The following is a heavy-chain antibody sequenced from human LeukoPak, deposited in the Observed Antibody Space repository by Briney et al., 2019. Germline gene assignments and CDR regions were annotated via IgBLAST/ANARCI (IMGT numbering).Heavy chain of an antibody. J-gene: IGHJ3*02. V-gene: IGHV3-66*01. D-gene: IGHD3-22*01. CDR1: GFTVSSNS. Sequence: GGSLRLSCAASGFTVSSNSISWVRQAPGKGLEWVSVIYDGGSTYHADSVRGRFTISRDNAKNSMFLQMNSLRAEDTAVYYCARDYLDTSGYYKRSWNGFDTWGQGTTVTVSS. CDR3: ARDYLDTSGYYKRSWNGFDT. CDR2: IYDGGST.